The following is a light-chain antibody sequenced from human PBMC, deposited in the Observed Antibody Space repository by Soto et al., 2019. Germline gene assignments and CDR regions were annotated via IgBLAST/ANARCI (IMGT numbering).Light chain of an antibody. J-gene: IGKJ1*01. Sequence: DIQMTQSPSTLYGSVGDRVTITCRASQTISSWLAWYQQKPGKAPKLLIYKASTLKSGVPSRFSGSGSGTEFTLTISSLQPDDFATYYCQQYNSYSEACGQGTKVELK. CDR3: QQYNSYSEA. CDR1: QTISSW. CDR2: KAS. V-gene: IGKV1-5*03.